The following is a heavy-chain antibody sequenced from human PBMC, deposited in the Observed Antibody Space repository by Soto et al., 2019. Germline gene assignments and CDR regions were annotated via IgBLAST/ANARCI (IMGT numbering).Heavy chain of an antibody. Sequence: GESLKISCKGSGYSFTSYWISWVRQMPGKGLEWMGRIDPSDSYTNYSPSFQGHVTISADKSISTAYLQWSSLKASDTAMYYCARGRHLIAAAGPNFDYWGQGTLVTVSS. D-gene: IGHD6-13*01. V-gene: IGHV5-10-1*01. J-gene: IGHJ4*02. CDR3: ARGRHLIAAAGPNFDY. CDR1: GYSFTSYW. CDR2: IDPSDSYT.